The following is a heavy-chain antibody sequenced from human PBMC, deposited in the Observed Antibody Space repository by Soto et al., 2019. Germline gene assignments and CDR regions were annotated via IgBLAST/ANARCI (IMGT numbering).Heavy chain of an antibody. CDR2: ISYDGSNK. V-gene: IGHV3-30-3*01. D-gene: IGHD2-2*01. CDR1: GFTFSNYA. J-gene: IGHJ5*02. Sequence: QVQLVESGGGVVQTGRSLRLSCAASGFTFSNYAMQWVRQAPGKGLEWVAVISYDGSNKYYSDSVKGRFTISRDNSKNTLYLQMNSLRAEDTAVYYCARDVSRKLSSRFDPWGQGTLVTVSS. CDR3: ARDVSRKLSSRFDP.